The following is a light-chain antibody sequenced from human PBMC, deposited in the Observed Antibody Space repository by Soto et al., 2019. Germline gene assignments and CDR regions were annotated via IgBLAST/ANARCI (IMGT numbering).Light chain of an antibody. CDR1: SSDVGGYNY. CDR3: CSYAGIR. J-gene: IGLJ2*01. V-gene: IGLV2-11*01. CDR2: DVS. Sequence: QSVLTQPRSVSGSPGQSVTISCTGTSSDVGGYNYVSWYQQHPGKAPKLMIYDVSKRPSGVPDRFSGSKSGNTASLTISGLQAEDEADYYCCSYAGIRFGGGTKVTVL.